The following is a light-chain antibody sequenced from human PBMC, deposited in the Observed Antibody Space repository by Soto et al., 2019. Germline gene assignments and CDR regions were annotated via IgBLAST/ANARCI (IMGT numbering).Light chain of an antibody. CDR3: QHYNSYSEA. J-gene: IGKJ1*01. CDR2: KAS. Sequence: DIQITQSPSTLSGSVGDRVTITCRASQTISSWLAWYQQKPGKAPKLLIYKASTLKSGVPSRFSGSGSGTEFTLTISSLQPDDFATYYCQHYNSYSEAFVQGTKVELK. CDR1: QTISSW. V-gene: IGKV1-5*03.